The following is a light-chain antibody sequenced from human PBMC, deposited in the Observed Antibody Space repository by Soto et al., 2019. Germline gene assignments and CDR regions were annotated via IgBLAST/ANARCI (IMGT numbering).Light chain of an antibody. CDR3: QQSYSTPRT. J-gene: IGKJ1*01. CDR1: QSISSY. V-gene: IGKV1-39*01. CDR2: SAS. Sequence: DIQMTQSPSSLSASVGDRVTITCRASQSISSYLNWYQQKPGKAPKLRIYSASTFQSGVPSRFSGSGSGTDFTLTISSLQPEDFATYFCQQSYSTPRTFGQGTKVEIK.